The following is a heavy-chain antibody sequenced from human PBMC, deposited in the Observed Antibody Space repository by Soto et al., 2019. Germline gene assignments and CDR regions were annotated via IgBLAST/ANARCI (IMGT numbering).Heavy chain of an antibody. V-gene: IGHV3-66*01. J-gene: IGHJ1*01. CDR2: VYSDDST. CDR3: AINSGRDWPEYFQH. D-gene: IGHD2-21*01. Sequence: PGGSLRLSCAASGFTVSRSYMSWVRQAPGKGVEWVSTVYSDDSTYYADSVKGRFSISRDSSKNTLYLQMNSLRAEDTAVYYCAINSGRDWPEYFQHWGQGTLVTVSS. CDR1: GFTVSRSY.